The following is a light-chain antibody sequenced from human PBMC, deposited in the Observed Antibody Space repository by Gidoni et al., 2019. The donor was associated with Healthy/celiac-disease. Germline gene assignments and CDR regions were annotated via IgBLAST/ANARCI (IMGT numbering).Light chain of an antibody. J-gene: IGKJ1*01. CDR2: GAS. CDR3: QQYGSTTWT. Sequence: EIVLTQSPGTLSFSPGERATLSCRASQSVSSSYLAWYQQKPGQAPRLLIYGASSRATGIPDRFSGSGSGTDFTLTISRLEPEDFAVYYCQQYGSTTWTFGQXTKVEIK. V-gene: IGKV3-20*01. CDR1: QSVSSSY.